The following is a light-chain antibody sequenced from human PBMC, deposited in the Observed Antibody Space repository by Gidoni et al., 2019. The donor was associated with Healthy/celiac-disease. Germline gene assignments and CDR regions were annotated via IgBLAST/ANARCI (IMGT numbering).Light chain of an antibody. Sequence: QTVVTQEPSLTVSPGGTVTLTCASSTGAVTSGYYPNWFQQKPGQAPRALISSPSNKHSWTPARFSGSLLGGKAALTLSGVQPEDEAEYYCLLYYGGAQLVVFGGGTKLTVL. J-gene: IGLJ2*01. CDR3: LLYYGGAQLVV. CDR2: SPS. CDR1: TGAVTSGYY. V-gene: IGLV7-43*01.